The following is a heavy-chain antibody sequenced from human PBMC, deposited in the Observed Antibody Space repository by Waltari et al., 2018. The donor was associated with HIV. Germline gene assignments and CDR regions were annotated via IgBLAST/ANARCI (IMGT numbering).Heavy chain of an antibody. CDR2: IKQDGSEK. J-gene: IGHJ2*01. V-gene: IGHV3-7*01. D-gene: IGHD6-19*01. Sequence: EVQLVESGGGLVQPGGSPRLSCAASGFTFSRHWMTWFRQAPGKGLEWVANIKQDGSEKYYVDSVRGRFTISRDNAKNSLYLQMNTLRAEDTAVYYCARGPRLVPWYFDLWGRGTLVTVSS. CDR1: GFTFSRHW. CDR3: ARGPRLVPWYFDL.